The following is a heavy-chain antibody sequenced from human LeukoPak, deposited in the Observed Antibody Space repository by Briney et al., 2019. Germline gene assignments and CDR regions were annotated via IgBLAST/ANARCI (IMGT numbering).Heavy chain of an antibody. CDR2: INHSGST. V-gene: IGHV4-34*01. D-gene: IGHD2-2*02. CDR3: ARGYCSSTSCYTYYYYYGMDV. CDR1: GGSFSGYY. Sequence: SETLSLTCAVYGGSFSGYYWSWIRQPPVKGLEWIGEINHSGSTNYNPSLKSRVTISVDTSKNQFSLKLSSVTAADTAVYYCARGYCSSTSCYTYYYYYGMDVWGQGTTVTVSS. J-gene: IGHJ6*02.